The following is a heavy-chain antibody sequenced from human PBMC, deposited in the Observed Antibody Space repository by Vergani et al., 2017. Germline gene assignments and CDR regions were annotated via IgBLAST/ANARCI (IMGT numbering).Heavy chain of an antibody. CDR1: GGSMSDFY. CDR3: AGGNCGVNGPKYNWLAP. D-gene: IGHD2-21*01. V-gene: IGHV4-4*07. CDR2: IYPKGNG. J-gene: IGHJ5*02. Sequence: QVHLQESGPGVVKPSDTLSLTCTVSGGSMSDFYWTWIRQPAGRGLEWIGRIYPKGNGNYKESLRSRLTMSIDTSRSQFSLSLSSVTAPDTAVYYCAGGNCGVNGPKYNWLAPWGRGILVTVSS.